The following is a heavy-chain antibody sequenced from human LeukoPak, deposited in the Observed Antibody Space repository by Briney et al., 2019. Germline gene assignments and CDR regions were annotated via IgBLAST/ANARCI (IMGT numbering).Heavy chain of an antibody. J-gene: IGHJ4*02. CDR1: GYTFTSYD. D-gene: IGHD6-13*01. Sequence: ASVNVSCKASGYTFTSYDINWVRQATGQGLEWMGWMNPNSGNTGYAQKFQGRVTMTRNTSISTAYMELSSPRSEDTAVYYCARGAKRRGSSSWSYYFDYWGQGTLVTVSS. CDR3: ARGAKRRGSSSWSYYFDY. CDR2: MNPNSGNT. V-gene: IGHV1-8*01.